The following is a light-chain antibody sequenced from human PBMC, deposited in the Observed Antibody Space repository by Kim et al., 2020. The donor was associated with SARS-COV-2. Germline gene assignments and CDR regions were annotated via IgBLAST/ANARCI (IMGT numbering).Light chain of an antibody. CDR2: DVS. J-gene: IGLJ1*01. Sequence: QSALTQPASVSGSPGQSITISCTGTSSDVGGYNYVSWYQQHPGKAPKLMIYDVSNRPSGVSNRFSGSKSGNTASLTISGLQAEDEADYYCSSYTSSYTSRSTLYVFGTGTKVTVL. CDR1: SSDVGGYNY. V-gene: IGLV2-14*03. CDR3: SSYTSSYTSRSTLYV.